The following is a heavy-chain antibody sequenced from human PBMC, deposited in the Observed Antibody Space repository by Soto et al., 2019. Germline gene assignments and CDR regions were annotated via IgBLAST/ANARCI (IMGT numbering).Heavy chain of an antibody. CDR3: TGLWLSEIVNF. CDR1: GFSFKNAW. D-gene: IGHD3-10*01. CDR2: IKNKNDGGTT. V-gene: IGHV3-15*07. Sequence: EVELVESGGGLVKPGGSLTLSFAASGFSFKNAWMNWVRQAPGKGLEWVGRIKNKNDGGTTDYAAFVKGRFTMSRDASEKTLYLHMHVLKTEDTGVYFCTGLWLSEIVNFWCQPSLVTVSS. J-gene: IGHJ4*01.